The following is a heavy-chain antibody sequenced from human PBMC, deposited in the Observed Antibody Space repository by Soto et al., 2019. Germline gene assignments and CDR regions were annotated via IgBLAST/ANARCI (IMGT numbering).Heavy chain of an antibody. CDR2: INAGNGNT. CDR1: GYTFTSYA. CDR3: ARAISGYVT. J-gene: IGHJ5*02. Sequence: ASVKVSCKASGYTFTSYAMHWVRQAPGQRLEWMGWINAGNGNTRYSQKFQGRVTLTRDTSASTAYMDLSSLRSEDTAIYYCARAISGYVTWGQRTLVTVSS. D-gene: IGHD5-12*01. V-gene: IGHV1-3*01.